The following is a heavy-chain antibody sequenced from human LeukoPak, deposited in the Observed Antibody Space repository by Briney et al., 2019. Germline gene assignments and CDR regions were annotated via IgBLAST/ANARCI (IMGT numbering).Heavy chain of an antibody. J-gene: IGHJ4*02. CDR3: VGPDSQFDC. CDR1: GFSFSTYT. Sequence: PGGSLRLSCAASGFSFSTYTMNWVRQAPGKGLEWVSSIGSSSSYIYYADSVKGRFTNSRDNAKNSLYLQMNSLRAEDTAVYYCVGPDSQFDCWGQGTLVTVSS. D-gene: IGHD3-10*01. V-gene: IGHV3-21*01. CDR2: IGSSSSYI.